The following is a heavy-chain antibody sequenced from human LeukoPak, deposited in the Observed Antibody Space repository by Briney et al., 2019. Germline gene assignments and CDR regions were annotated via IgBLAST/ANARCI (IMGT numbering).Heavy chain of an antibody. J-gene: IGHJ4*02. D-gene: IGHD1-26*01. V-gene: IGHV1-18*01. CDR2: ISAYNGNT. Sequence: ASVKVSCKASGYTFTSYGISWVRQAPGQRLEWMGWISAYNGNTNYAQKLQGRVIMTTDTSTSTAYMELRSLRSDDTAVYYCARIWELLRRRGYFDYWGQGTLVTVSS. CDR3: ARIWELLRRRGYFDY. CDR1: GYTFTSYG.